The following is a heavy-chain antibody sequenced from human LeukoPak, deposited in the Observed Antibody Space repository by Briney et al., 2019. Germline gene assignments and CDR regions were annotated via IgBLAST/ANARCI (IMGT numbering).Heavy chain of an antibody. CDR1: GFTFSSYA. CDR3: ARDMGNTVAANRNYFDY. J-gene: IGHJ4*02. CDR2: MWYDGSNK. Sequence: PGRSLRLSCAASGFTFSSYAMHWVRQAPGKGLEWVAVMWYDGSNKYYADSVKGRFTISRDNSKNTLYLQMNSLRAEDTAVYYCARDMGNTVAANRNYFDYWGQGTLVTVSS. V-gene: IGHV3-33*08. D-gene: IGHD6-19*01.